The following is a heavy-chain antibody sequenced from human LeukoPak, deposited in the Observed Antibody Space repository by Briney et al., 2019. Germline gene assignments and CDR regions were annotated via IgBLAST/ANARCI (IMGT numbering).Heavy chain of an antibody. CDR1: GYTFTSYD. CDR3: ARGPYGGNRNKESPGVNYYYYYMDV. CDR2: MNPNSGNT. V-gene: IGHV1-8*03. Sequence: GASVKVSCKASGYTFTSYDINWVRQATGQGLEWMGWMNPNSGNTGYAQKFQGRVTITRNTSISTAYMELSSLRSEDTAVYYCARGPYGGNRNKESPGVNYYYYYMDVWGKGTTVTVSS. J-gene: IGHJ6*03. D-gene: IGHD4-23*01.